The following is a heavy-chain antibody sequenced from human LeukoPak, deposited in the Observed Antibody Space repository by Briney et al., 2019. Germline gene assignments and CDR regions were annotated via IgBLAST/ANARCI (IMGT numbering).Heavy chain of an antibody. CDR3: AKEADIVSFDL. J-gene: IGHJ2*01. CDR1: GYTFTGNH. D-gene: IGHD3-16*02. CDR2: IDPNSGGT. V-gene: IGHV1-2*02. Sequence: GASVKVSCKASGYTFTGNHVHWVRQAPGQGLEWMGWIDPNSGGTMYSPKFQDRVAMTSDTSINTAYMELSGLRSDDTAVYFCAKEADIVSFDLWGRGTLVTVSS.